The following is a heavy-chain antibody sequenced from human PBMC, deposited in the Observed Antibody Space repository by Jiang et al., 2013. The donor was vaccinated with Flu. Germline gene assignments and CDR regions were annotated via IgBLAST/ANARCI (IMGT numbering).Heavy chain of an antibody. V-gene: IGHV2-5*01. CDR1: GFSLSTSGVG. J-gene: IGHJ4*02. Sequence: KPTQTLTLTCTFSGFSLSTSGVGVGWIRQPPGKALEWLALIYWNDDKRYSPSLKSRLTITKDTSKNQVVLTMTNMDPVDTATYYCAHSWGYYDYVWGSYRYTGFDYWGQGTLVTVSS. CDR2: IYWNDDK. D-gene: IGHD3-16*02. CDR3: AHSWGYYDYVWGSYRYTGFDY.